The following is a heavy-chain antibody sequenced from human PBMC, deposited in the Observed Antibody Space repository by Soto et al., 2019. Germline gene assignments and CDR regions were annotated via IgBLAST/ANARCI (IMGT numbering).Heavy chain of an antibody. J-gene: IGHJ5*02. D-gene: IGHD5-12*01. CDR2: IIPIFGTA. Sequence: ASVKVSCKASGGTFSSYAISWVRQAPGQGLEWMGGIIPIFGTANYAQKFQGRVTTTADESTSTAYMELSSLRSEDTAVYYCARVTTRMATISWFDPWGQGTLVTVSS. V-gene: IGHV1-69*13. CDR1: GGTFSSYA. CDR3: ARVTTRMATISWFDP.